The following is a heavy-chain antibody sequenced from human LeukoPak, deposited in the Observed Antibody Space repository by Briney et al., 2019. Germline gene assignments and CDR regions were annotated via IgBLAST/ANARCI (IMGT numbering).Heavy chain of an antibody. D-gene: IGHD1-26*01. CDR2: IYYSGST. J-gene: IGHJ4*02. CDR1: GGSISSSSYY. CDR3: ARASGYSGSYWYY. Sequence: ASETLSLTCTVSGGSISSSSYYWGWIRQPPGKGLEWIGSIYYSGSTYYNPSLKSRVTISVDTSKNQFSLELSSVTAADTAVYYCARASGYSGSYWYYWGQGTLVTVSS. V-gene: IGHV4-39*01.